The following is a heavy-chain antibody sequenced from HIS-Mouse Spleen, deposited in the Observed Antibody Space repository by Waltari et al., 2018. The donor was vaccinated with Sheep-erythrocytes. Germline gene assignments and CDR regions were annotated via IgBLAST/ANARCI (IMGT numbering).Heavy chain of an antibody. J-gene: IGHJ4*02. CDR3: ARVASGATFDY. CDR2: ISSSSSYI. CDR1: GFTFSSYS. Sequence: EVQLVESGGGLVKPGGSLRLSCAASGFTFSSYSMNWVRQAQGKGVEWDSSISSSSSYIYYADSGKGRFTISRDNAKNSLYLQMNSLRAEDTAVYYCARVASGATFDYWGQGTLVTVSS. D-gene: IGHD1-26*01. V-gene: IGHV3-21*01.